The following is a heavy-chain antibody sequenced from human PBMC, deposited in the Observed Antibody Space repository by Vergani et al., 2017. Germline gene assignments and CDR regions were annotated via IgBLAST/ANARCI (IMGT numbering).Heavy chain of an antibody. D-gene: IGHD3-3*01. J-gene: IGHJ4*02. V-gene: IGHV1-18*01. Sequence: QVQLVQSGAELKKPGASVSVSCKGSSHTFQTYGISWVRQAPGKGLEWMAWIRPYTGHTIYAQKFQGRVTITADESTSTAYMELSSLRSEDTAVYYCAGGKRSGDFWSGYLFDYWGQGTLVTVSS. CDR1: SHTFQTYG. CDR2: IRPYTGHT. CDR3: AGGKRSGDFWSGYLFDY.